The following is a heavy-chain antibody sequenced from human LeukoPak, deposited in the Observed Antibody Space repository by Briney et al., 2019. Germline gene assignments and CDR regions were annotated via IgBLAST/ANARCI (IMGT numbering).Heavy chain of an antibody. Sequence: SETLSLTCTVSGGSISSYYWSWIRQPPGKGLEWIGYIYYSGSTNYNPSLKSRVTISVDTSKNQFSLKLSSVTAADTAVYYCARELYSSSWYGFWGYWGQGTLVTVSS. CDR1: GGSISSYY. CDR2: IYYSGST. D-gene: IGHD6-13*01. J-gene: IGHJ4*02. V-gene: IGHV4-59*01. CDR3: ARELYSSSWYGFWGY.